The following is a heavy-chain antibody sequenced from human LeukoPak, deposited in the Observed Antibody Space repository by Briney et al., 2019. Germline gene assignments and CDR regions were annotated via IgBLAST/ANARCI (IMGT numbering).Heavy chain of an antibody. CDR3: GKHDSSSDY. J-gene: IGHJ4*02. CDR1: GFTFSTYA. D-gene: IGHD3-22*01. V-gene: IGHV3-23*01. Sequence: GGSLRLSCAASGFTFSTYAMSWVRQAPGKGLEWVSAISGSGTSTYYADSVMGRFTISRDNSKNTLYLQMNTLRAEDTAVYYCGKHDSSSDYWGQGTLVTVSS. CDR2: ISGSGTST.